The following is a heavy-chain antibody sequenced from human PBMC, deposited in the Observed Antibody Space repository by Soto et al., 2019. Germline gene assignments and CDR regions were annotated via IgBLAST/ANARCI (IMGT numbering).Heavy chain of an antibody. J-gene: IGHJ3*02. V-gene: IGHV4-59*01. CDR3: ARDRDSSSWPEAFDI. D-gene: IGHD6-13*01. Sequence: SETLSLTCTVSGGSISSYYWSWIRQPPGKGLEWIGNIHYNGNTKYNPSLKSRVTMSVDTSKNQFSLKLISVTAADTAVYYCARDRDSSSWPEAFDIWGQGTMVTVSS. CDR1: GGSISSYY. CDR2: IHYNGNT.